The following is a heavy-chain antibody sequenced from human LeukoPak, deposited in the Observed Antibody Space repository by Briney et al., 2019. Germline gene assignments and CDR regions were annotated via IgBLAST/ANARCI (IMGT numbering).Heavy chain of an antibody. J-gene: IGHJ4*02. V-gene: IGHV4-30-2*01. CDR3: ARGGSGYDYGTFDY. D-gene: IGHD5-12*01. Sequence: PSQTLSLTCAVSGGSISSGGYSWSWIRQPPGKGLEWIGYIYHSGSTYYNPSLKSRVTISVDRSKNQFSLKLSSVTAADTAVYYCARGGSGYDYGTFDYWGQGTRVTVSS. CDR2: IYHSGST. CDR1: GGSISSGGYS.